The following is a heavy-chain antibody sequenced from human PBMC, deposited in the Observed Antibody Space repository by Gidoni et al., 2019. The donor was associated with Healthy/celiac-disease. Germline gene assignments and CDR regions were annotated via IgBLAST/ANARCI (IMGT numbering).Heavy chain of an antibody. CDR1: GFPVSRNY. V-gene: IGHV3-66*02. Sequence: EVQLVASGRGLVQPGGSLRLSCYASGFPVSRNYMSWVRQAPGKGLEWVSVIYSGGSTYYADSVKGRFTIARDNSKNTLYLQMNSLRAEDTAVYYCARVQGWLQAHFDYWGQGTLVTVSS. D-gene: IGHD5-12*01. J-gene: IGHJ4*02. CDR3: ARVQGWLQAHFDY. CDR2: IYSGGST.